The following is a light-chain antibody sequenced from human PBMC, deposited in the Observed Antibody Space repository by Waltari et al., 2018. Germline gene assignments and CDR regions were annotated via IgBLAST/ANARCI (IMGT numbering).Light chain of an antibody. J-gene: IGKJ1*01. CDR3: QKYNSAPRT. V-gene: IGKV1-27*01. Sequence: DIQMTQSPSSLSASVGDRITITCRASQAITNDLAWYQQKPGKVPNILIYAASTLQSGVPSRFSGSRSGTDFTLTISSLQPEDVATYYCQKYNSAPRTFGQGTKVEIK. CDR1: QAITND. CDR2: AAS.